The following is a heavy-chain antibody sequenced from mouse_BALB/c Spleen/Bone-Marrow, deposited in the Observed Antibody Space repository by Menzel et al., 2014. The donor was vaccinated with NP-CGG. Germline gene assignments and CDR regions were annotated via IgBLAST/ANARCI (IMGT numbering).Heavy chain of an antibody. J-gene: IGHJ4*01. Sequence: QVQLQQSGPQLVRPGASVKISCKASGYSFTSFWMHWVKQRPGQGLEWIGMIDPSDSETRLNQKFKDKATLTVDKSSSTAYMQLSNPTSEDSAVYYGARPRYDYDDAMDYWGQGTSVTGSS. CDR1: GYSFTSFW. D-gene: IGHD2-4*01. CDR3: ARPRYDYDDAMDY. CDR2: IDPSDSET. V-gene: IGHV1S127*01.